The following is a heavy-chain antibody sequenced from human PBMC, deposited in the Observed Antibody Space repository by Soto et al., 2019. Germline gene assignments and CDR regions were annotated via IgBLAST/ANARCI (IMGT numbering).Heavy chain of an antibody. J-gene: IGHJ6*03. Sequence: SETLSLTCAVYGGSFSGYYWSWIRQPPGKGLEWIGEINHSGSTNYNPSLKSRVTISVDTSKNQFSLKLSSVTAADTAVYYCARGEISGEGGWYMDVWGKGTTVTVSS. CDR2: INHSGST. CDR1: GGSFSGYY. D-gene: IGHD3-16*02. V-gene: IGHV4-34*01. CDR3: ARGEISGEGGWYMDV.